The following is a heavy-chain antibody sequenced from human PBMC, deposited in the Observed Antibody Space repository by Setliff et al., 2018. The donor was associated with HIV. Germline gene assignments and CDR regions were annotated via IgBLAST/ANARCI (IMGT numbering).Heavy chain of an antibody. CDR1: GGTFSSYA. D-gene: IGHD2-15*01. J-gene: IGHJ5*02. V-gene: IGHV1-69*10. CDR3: ARGYCGGGICYSPNWLDP. Sequence: SVKVSCKASGGTFSSYAISWVRQAPGQGLEWMGGIIPILGIANYAQKFRDRVTLTTDTSTSTAYMELRSLTSDDTAVYYCARGYCGGGICYSPNWLDPWGQGTLVTVSS. CDR2: IIPILGIA.